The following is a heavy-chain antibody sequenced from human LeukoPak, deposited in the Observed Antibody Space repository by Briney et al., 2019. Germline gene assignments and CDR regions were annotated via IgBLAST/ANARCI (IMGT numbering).Heavy chain of an antibody. J-gene: IGHJ4*02. CDR3: ARDKYSYGPFFDY. CDR2: ISYDGGNK. V-gene: IGHV3-30*03. D-gene: IGHD5-18*01. Sequence: QPGGSLRLSRAASGFTFSSYNVHWVRQAPGKGLEWVAVISYDGGNKYYTDSVKGRFTISRDNSKNTLYLQMDSLRAEDTAVYYCARDKYSYGPFFDYWGQGTLVTVSS. CDR1: GFTFSSYN.